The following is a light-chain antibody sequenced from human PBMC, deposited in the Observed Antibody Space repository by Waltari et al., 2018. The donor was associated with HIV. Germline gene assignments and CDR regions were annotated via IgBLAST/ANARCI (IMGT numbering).Light chain of an antibody. J-gene: IGKJ2*03. CDR1: QTVSYSSDNRDY. CDR2: WAS. V-gene: IGKV4-1*01. CDR3: QQYYTTPQS. Sequence: DIVLTQSPDSMAVSLGESATGNCTSSQTVSYSSDNRDYLAWYQVRPGQPPQLLIYWASTRQSGVPDRFSGSGSGTHFTLTISGLQAEDVAIYYCQQYYTTPQSFGQGTRLEI.